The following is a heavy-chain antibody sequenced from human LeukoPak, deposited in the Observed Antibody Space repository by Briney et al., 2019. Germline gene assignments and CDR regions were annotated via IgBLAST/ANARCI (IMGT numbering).Heavy chain of an antibody. Sequence: SETLSLTCTVSGGSISSYYWSWIRQPPGKGLEWIGYIYYSGSTNYNPSLKSRVTISVDTSKNQFSLKLSSVTAADTAVYYCARGGDYADYWGQGTLVTVSS. CDR3: ARGGDYADY. J-gene: IGHJ4*02. V-gene: IGHV4-59*01. CDR1: GGSISSYY. CDR2: IYYSGST.